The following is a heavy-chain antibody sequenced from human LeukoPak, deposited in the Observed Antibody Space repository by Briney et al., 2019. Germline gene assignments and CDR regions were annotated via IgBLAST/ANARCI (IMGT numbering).Heavy chain of an antibody. CDR2: ISAYNGNT. D-gene: IGHD4-17*01. CDR1: GGTFSSYA. V-gene: IGHV1-18*01. CDR3: ARDEGGTVTNDAFDI. J-gene: IGHJ3*02. Sequence: ASVKVSCKASGGTFSSYAISWVRQAAGQGLEWMGWISAYNGNTNYAQKLQGRVTMTTDTSTSTAYMELRSLRSDDTAVYYCARDEGGTVTNDAFDIWGQGTMVTVSS.